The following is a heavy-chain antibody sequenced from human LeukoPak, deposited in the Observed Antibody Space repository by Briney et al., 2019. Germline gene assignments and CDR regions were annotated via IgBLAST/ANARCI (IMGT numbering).Heavy chain of an antibody. Sequence: PGGSLRLSCAASGFTFRSYAMHWVRQAPDKGLEWVAFIPYDGSNKYYADSVKGRFTISRDNSKNTVFLRMNSLRAEDTAVYYCARDRWSGSDSGNRIDYWGQGTLVTVSS. D-gene: IGHD5-12*01. CDR3: ARDRWSGSDSGNRIDY. V-gene: IGHV3-30*02. CDR2: IPYDGSNK. J-gene: IGHJ4*02. CDR1: GFTFRSYA.